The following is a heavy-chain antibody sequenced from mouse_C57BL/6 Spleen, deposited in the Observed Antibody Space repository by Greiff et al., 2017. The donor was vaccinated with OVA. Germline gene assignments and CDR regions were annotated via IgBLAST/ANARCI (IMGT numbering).Heavy chain of an antibody. CDR2: IYPGSGST. CDR3: ARERGSSVAWFAY. J-gene: IGHJ3*01. Sequence: QVQLQQPGAELVKPGASVKMSCKASGYTFTSYWITWVKQRPGQGLEWIGDIYPGSGSTNYNEKFKSKATLTVDTSSSTAYMQLSSLTSEDSAVYYCARERGSSVAWFAYWGQGTLVTVSA. V-gene: IGHV1-55*01. CDR1: GYTFTSYW. D-gene: IGHD1-1*01.